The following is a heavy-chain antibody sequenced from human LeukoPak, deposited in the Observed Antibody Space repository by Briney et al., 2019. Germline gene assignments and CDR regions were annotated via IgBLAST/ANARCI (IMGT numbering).Heavy chain of an antibody. J-gene: IGHJ3*02. CDR2: INHSGST. D-gene: IGHD2-15*01. CDR3: ARTLYCSGGSCYSVGRLFDI. Sequence: SETLSLTCAVYGGSFSGYYWSWIRQPPGKGLEWIGEINHSGSTNYNPSLKSRVTISVDTSKNQFSLKLSSVTAADTAVYYCARTLYCSGGSCYSVGRLFDIWGQGTMVTVSS. CDR1: GGSFSGYY. V-gene: IGHV4-34*01.